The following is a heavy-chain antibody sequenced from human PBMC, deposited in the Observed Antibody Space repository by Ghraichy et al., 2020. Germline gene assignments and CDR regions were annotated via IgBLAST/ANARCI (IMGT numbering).Heavy chain of an antibody. CDR2: IFSNDEK. CDR3: ARIHQGFGELLGGNWFDP. Sequence: GPTLVKPTETLTLTCTVSGFSLSNARMGVSWIRQPPGKALEWLAHIFSNDEKSYSTSLKSRLTISKDTSKSQVVLTMTNMDPVDTATYYCARIHQGFGELLGGNWFDPWGQGTLVTVSS. CDR1: GFSLSNARMG. V-gene: IGHV2-26*01. D-gene: IGHD3-10*01. J-gene: IGHJ5*02.